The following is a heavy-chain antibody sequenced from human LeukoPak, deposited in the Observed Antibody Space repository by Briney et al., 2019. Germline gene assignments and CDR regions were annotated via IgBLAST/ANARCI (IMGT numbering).Heavy chain of an antibody. CDR1: GGSISSGSYY. Sequence: PSQTLSLTCTVSGGSISSGSYYWSWIRQPAGKGLEWIGRIYTSGSTNYNPSLKSRVTISVDASKNQFSLKLSSVTAADTAVYYCARGVYCSSTSCYPDAFDIWGQGTMVTVSS. D-gene: IGHD2-2*01. V-gene: IGHV4-61*02. CDR2: IYTSGST. CDR3: ARGVYCSSTSCYPDAFDI. J-gene: IGHJ3*02.